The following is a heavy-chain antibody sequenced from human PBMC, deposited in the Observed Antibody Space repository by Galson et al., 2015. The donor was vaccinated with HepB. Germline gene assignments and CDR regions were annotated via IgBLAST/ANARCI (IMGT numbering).Heavy chain of an antibody. CDR1: GFTFSSYG. J-gene: IGHJ4*02. CDR3: ARDHWRYCSGGSCYSGYFDY. CDR2: IWYDGSNK. D-gene: IGHD2-15*01. Sequence: SLRLSCAASGFTFSSYGMHWVRQAPGKGLEWVAVIWYDGSNKYYADSVKGRFTISRDNSKNTLYLQMNSLRAEDTAVYYCARDHWRYCSGGSCYSGYFDYWGQGTLVTVSS. V-gene: IGHV3-33*08.